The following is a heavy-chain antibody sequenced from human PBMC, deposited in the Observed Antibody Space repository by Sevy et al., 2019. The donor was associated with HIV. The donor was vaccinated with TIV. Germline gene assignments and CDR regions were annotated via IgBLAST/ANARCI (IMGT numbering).Heavy chain of an antibody. CDR1: GGSISSSSYY. D-gene: IGHD6-19*01. Sequence: SETLSLTCTVSGGSISSSSYYWGWIRQPPGKGLEWIGSIYYSGSTYYNPSLKSRVTISVDTSKNQFSLKLSSVTAADTAVYYCARHPYSSCWYGGDRDAFDIWGQGTMVTVSS. J-gene: IGHJ3*02. V-gene: IGHV4-39*01. CDR3: ARHPYSSCWYGGDRDAFDI. CDR2: IYYSGST.